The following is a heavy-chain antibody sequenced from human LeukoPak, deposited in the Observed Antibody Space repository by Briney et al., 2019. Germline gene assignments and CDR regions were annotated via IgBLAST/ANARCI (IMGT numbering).Heavy chain of an antibody. CDR3: AIGGSVPAHWEKAGTDY. CDR1: GGTFSSYA. V-gene: IGHV1-69*05. J-gene: IGHJ4*02. Sequence: AASVKVSCKASGGTFSSYAISWVRQAPGQGLEWMGGIIPIFGTANYAQKFQGRVTITTDESTSTAYMELSSLRSEDTAVYYCAIGGSVPAHWEKAGTDYWGQGTLVTVSS. D-gene: IGHD6-19*01. CDR2: IIPIFGTA.